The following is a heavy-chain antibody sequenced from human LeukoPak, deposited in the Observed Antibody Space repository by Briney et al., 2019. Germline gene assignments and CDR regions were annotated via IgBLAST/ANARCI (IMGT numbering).Heavy chain of an antibody. D-gene: IGHD2-2*01. J-gene: IGHJ4*02. Sequence: GGSLRLSCEASGFTFSSHGMHWVRQAPGKGLEWVAVIWYDGSYKYYADSVKGRFTISRDSSNSTLYLQMNSLRAEDTAVYYCARDKSTSCYYFDYWGQGALVTVSS. CDR2: IWYDGSYK. V-gene: IGHV3-33*08. CDR3: ARDKSTSCYYFDY. CDR1: GFTFSSHG.